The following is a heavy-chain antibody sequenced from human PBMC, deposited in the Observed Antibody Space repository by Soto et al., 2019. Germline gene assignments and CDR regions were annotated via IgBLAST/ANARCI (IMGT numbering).Heavy chain of an antibody. CDR3: ARPYCSSTSCYNWFDP. Sequence: QVQLQQWGAGLLKPSETLSLTCAVYGGSFSGYYWSWIRQPPGKGLEWIGEINHSGSTNYNPSLKSRVTISVDTSKNQFSLKLSSVTAADTAVYYCARPYCSSTSCYNWFDPWGQRTLVTVSS. CDR1: GGSFSGYY. CDR2: INHSGST. J-gene: IGHJ5*02. D-gene: IGHD2-2*01. V-gene: IGHV4-34*01.